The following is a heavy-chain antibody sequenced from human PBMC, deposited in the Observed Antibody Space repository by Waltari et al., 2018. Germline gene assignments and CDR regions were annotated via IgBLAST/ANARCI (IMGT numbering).Heavy chain of an antibody. D-gene: IGHD6-13*01. Sequence: QVQLQQWGAGLLKPSETLSLTCAVYAGSFSGYYWRWSRQPPGKGLEWIGEIDHSGGTNYNPSLQSRVTISADTSKRRFSLTLRSMTAADTAVYYCTRGRRHRAASRNYYYMDVWGKGTTVTVSS. J-gene: IGHJ6*03. V-gene: IGHV4-34*01. CDR2: IDHSGGT. CDR1: AGSFSGYY. CDR3: TRGRRHRAASRNYYYMDV.